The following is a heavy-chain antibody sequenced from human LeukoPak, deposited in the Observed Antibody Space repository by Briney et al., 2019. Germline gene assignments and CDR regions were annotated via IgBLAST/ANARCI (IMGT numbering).Heavy chain of an antibody. J-gene: IGHJ6*02. CDR2: IIPILGIA. CDR1: RGTFSSYA. D-gene: IGHD6-13*01. CDR3: ARAPAAGGYYYYGMDV. Sequence: SVKVSCKGSRGTFSSYAISWVRQAAGQGLEGMGRIIPILGIANYAQKFQGRVTITADKSTSTAYMELSSLRSEDTAVYYCARAPAAGGYYYYGMDVWGQGTTVTVSS. V-gene: IGHV1-69*04.